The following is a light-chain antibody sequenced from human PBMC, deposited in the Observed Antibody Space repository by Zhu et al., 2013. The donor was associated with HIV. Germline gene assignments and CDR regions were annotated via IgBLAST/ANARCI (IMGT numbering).Light chain of an antibody. Sequence: EIVLTQSPVTLSVSPGERVILSCRASQSVASNLAWYQQRPGQAPRLLIYGASSRATGIPDRFSGSGSGTDFTLTISRLEPEDFGMYFCQRFGSSYTWTFGQGTNVEIK. CDR1: QSVASN. V-gene: IGKV3-20*01. CDR3: QRFGSSYTWT. CDR2: GAS. J-gene: IGKJ1*01.